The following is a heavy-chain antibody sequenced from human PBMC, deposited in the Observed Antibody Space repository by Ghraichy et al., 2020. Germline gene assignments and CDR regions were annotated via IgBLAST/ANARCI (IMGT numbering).Heavy chain of an antibody. J-gene: IGHJ4*02. CDR2: INHSGST. CDR1: GGSFSGYY. D-gene: IGHD3-10*01. CDR3: ARVPGRDFDY. V-gene: IGHV4-34*01. Sequence: SETLSLTCAVYGGSFSGYYWSWIRQPPGKGLEWIGEINHSGSTNYKSSLKSRVTISVDTSKNQFSLKLSSVTAADTAVYYCARVPGRDFDYWGQGTLVTVSS.